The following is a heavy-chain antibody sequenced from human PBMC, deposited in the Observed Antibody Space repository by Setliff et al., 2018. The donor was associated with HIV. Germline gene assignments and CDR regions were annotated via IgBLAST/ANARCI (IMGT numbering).Heavy chain of an antibody. CDR1: GGSISNYY. CDR3: ASASIAAAGTGVRSRHFDF. D-gene: IGHD6-13*01. J-gene: IGHJ4*02. V-gene: IGHV4-4*08. CDR2: IYPIGSP. Sequence: TLSLTCTVSGGSISNYYWSWIRQPPGKGLEWIGYIYPIGSPDFPSGNTVYNPSLKSRVTISVDTSKNQFSLKLSSVTAADTAVYYCASASIAAAGTGVRSRHFDFWGQGTLVTVSS.